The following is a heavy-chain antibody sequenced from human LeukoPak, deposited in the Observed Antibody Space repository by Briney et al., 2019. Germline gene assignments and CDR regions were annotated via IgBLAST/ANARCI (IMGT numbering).Heavy chain of an antibody. CDR1: GFTFSSYA. Sequence: PGGSLRLSCAASGFTFSSYAMSWVRQAPGKGLEWVSVISGSGGSTYYADSVKGRFTISRDNSKNTLYLQMNSLRAEDTAVYYCAKRGDSGSWYLNWFDPWGQGTLVTVSS. CDR2: ISGSGGST. J-gene: IGHJ5*02. D-gene: IGHD6-13*01. CDR3: AKRGDSGSWYLNWFDP. V-gene: IGHV3-23*01.